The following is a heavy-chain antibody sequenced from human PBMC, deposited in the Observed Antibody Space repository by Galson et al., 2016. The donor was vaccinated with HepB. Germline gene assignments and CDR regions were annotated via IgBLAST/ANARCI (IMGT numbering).Heavy chain of an antibody. CDR3: ARAPVTSTTCCYYFDY. Sequence: SLRLSCAASGFTFNSYWMHWVRQAPGEGLVWVSRINTDGSETNYADSVKGRFTISRDNAKNTLYLQMNSLRAEDTAVYYCARAPVTSTTCCYYFDYWGQGTLVTVSS. CDR2: INTDGSET. CDR1: GFTFNSYW. D-gene: IGHD2-2*01. V-gene: IGHV3-74*01. J-gene: IGHJ4*02.